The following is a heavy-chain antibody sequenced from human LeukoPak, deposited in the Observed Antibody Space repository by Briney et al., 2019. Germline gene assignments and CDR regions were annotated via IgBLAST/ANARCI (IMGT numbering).Heavy chain of an antibody. D-gene: IGHD3-9*01. Sequence: GGSLRLSCAASGFTVSSNYMSWVRQAPGKGVEWVSVIYSGGSTYYADSVKGRFTISRDNSKNTLYLQMNSLRAEDTAVYYCAREVLRYFDWLAPHYYYDGMDVWGQGTTVTVSS. CDR2: IYSGGST. J-gene: IGHJ6*02. CDR3: AREVLRYFDWLAPHYYYDGMDV. CDR1: GFTVSSNY. V-gene: IGHV3-53*01.